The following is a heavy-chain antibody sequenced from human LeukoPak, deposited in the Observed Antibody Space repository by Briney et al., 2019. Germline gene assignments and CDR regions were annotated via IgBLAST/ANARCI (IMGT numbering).Heavy chain of an antibody. CDR2: INPRDGET. CDR3: GRDWELRFHQGGLDY. CDR1: GYTFTSYG. D-gene: IGHD3-3*01. V-gene: IGHV1-18*01. J-gene: IGHJ4*02. Sequence: ASVKVSCKASGYTFTSYGISWVRQAPGQGLEWMGRINPRDGETNFAQKFQGRVTMTSDTSISTAYMELSGLRSDDTAVYYCGRDWELRFHQGGLDYWGQGALVTVSS.